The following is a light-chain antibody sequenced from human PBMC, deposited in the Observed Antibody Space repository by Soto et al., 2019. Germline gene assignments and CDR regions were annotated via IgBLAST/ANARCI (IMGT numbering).Light chain of an antibody. CDR3: QSYDSSTLYV. CDR2: EDN. V-gene: IGLV6-57*04. CDR1: SGSIASNY. J-gene: IGLJ1*01. Sequence: NFILTQPHSVSESPGKTVIISCTRSSGSIASNYVHWHHQRPGSAPITVIHEDNQRPSGVPDRFSGSIDISSNLAYLTISGLKTDDEGDYYCQSYDSSTLYVFGVGTKLTVL.